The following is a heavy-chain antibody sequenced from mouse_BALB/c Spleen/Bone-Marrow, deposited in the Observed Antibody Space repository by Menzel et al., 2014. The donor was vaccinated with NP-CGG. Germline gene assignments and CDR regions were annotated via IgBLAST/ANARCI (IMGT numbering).Heavy chain of an antibody. V-gene: IGHV7-3*02. CDR2: IRNKANGYTT. CDR1: GFTFTDYY. CDR3: ARDDAMDY. J-gene: IGHJ4*01. Sequence: EVHLVESGGGLVQTGGSLRPSCATSGFTFTDYYMSWVRQPPGKALEWLGFIRNKANGYTTEYSASVKGRFTISRDNSQGILYLQMNTLRAEDSATYYCARDDAMDYWGQGTSVTVSS.